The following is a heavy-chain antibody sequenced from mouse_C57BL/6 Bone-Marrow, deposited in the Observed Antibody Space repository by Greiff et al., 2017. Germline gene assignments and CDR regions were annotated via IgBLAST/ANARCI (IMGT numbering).Heavy chain of an antibody. CDR1: GFNIKDDY. Sequence: EVQLQESGAELVRPGASVKLSCTASGFNIKDDYMHWVKQRPEQGLEWIGWIDPENGDTEYAAKFQGKATITADTSSNTAYLQLSSLTSEDTAVYYCTTSGYYWYFDVWGTGTTVTVGS. CDR3: TTSGYYWYFDV. J-gene: IGHJ1*03. D-gene: IGHD2-2*01. CDR2: IDPENGDT. V-gene: IGHV14-4*01.